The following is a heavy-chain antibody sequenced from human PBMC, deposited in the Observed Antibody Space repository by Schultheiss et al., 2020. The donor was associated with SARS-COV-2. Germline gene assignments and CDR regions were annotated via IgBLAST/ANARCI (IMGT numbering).Heavy chain of an antibody. CDR1: GFTFSSYD. D-gene: IGHD2-2*01. CDR3: ARGPLARHIVVVPAAHAYMDV. J-gene: IGHJ6*03. V-gene: IGHV3-13*01. CDR2: IGTAGDT. Sequence: GGSLRLSCAASGFTFSSYDMHWVRQATGKGLEWVSAIGTAGDTYYPGSVKGRFTISRHNSKNTLYLQMNSLRAEDTAVYYCARGPLARHIVVVPAAHAYMDVWGKGTTVTVSS.